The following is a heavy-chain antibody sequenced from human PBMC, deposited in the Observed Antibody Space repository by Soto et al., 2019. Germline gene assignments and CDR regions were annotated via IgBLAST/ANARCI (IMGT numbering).Heavy chain of an antibody. D-gene: IGHD3-9*01. J-gene: IGHJ6*02. Sequence: EAQLLESGGALVQPGGSLRLSCAASGFTFSSYAMSWVRQAPGKGLEWVSGISGSGANTYYADSVKGRFTISRDNPKNTMFLHMDSMRVENTAVYYCAKGDYDNYYCGMDVWGQGTTVTVSS. V-gene: IGHV3-23*01. CDR2: ISGSGANT. CDR1: GFTFSSYA. CDR3: AKGDYDNYYCGMDV.